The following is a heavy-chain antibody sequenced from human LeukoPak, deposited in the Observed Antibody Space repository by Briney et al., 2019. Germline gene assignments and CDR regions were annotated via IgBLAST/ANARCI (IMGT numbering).Heavy chain of an antibody. CDR1: GYTFTSYG. Sequence: ASVKVSCKASGYTFTSYGISRVRQAPGQGLEWMGWISAHNGYTNYEEKVQGRVTMTTDTSTSTAYMELRSLRSDDTAVYYCARDKGTVATYYYYYMDVWGKGTTVTVSS. CDR2: ISAHNGYT. V-gene: IGHV1-18*01. J-gene: IGHJ6*03. CDR3: ARDKGTVATYYYYYMDV. D-gene: IGHD6-19*01.